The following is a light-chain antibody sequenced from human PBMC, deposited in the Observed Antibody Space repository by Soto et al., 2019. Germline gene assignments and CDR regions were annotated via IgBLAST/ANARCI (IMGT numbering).Light chain of an antibody. Sequence: ELTQPPSVSVAPGKTARITCGGNNIGSKSVHWYQQKPGQAPVLVIYYDSDRPSGIPERFSGSNSGNTATLTISRVEAGDEADYYCQVWDSSSDRVFGGGTKLTVL. CDR2: YDS. CDR1: NIGSKS. J-gene: IGLJ3*02. CDR3: QVWDSSSDRV. V-gene: IGLV3-21*04.